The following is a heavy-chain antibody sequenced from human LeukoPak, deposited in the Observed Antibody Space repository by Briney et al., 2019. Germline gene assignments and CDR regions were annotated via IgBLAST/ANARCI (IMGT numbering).Heavy chain of an antibody. Sequence: PGGSLRLSCVGSGFTFSSYSMNWVRQAPGKGLGWVSSISSSSSYIYYADSVKGRFTISRDNAKNSLYLQMNSLRAEDTAVYYCAREVVVLPAARYSYYYGMDVWGQGTTVTVSS. V-gene: IGHV3-21*01. J-gene: IGHJ6*02. CDR3: AREVVVLPAARYSYYYGMDV. CDR2: ISSSSSYI. CDR1: GFTFSSYS. D-gene: IGHD2-2*01.